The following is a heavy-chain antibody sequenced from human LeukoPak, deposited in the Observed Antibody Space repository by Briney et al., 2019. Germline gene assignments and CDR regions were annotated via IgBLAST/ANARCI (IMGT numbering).Heavy chain of an antibody. Sequence: ASVKVSCKASGYTFTSYGISWVRQAPGQGLEWMGWISAYNGNTNYAQKLQGRVTMTTDTSTSTAYMELRSLRSDDTAVYYCGRDGDIVVVLAAIPGWFDPWGQGTLVTVSS. CDR1: GYTFTSYG. V-gene: IGHV1-18*04. J-gene: IGHJ5*02. CDR3: GRDGDIVVVLAAIPGWFDP. D-gene: IGHD2-2*02. CDR2: ISAYNGNT.